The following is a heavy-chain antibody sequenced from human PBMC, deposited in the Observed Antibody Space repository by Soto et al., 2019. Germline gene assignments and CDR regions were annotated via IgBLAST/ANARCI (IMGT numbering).Heavy chain of an antibody. CDR1: GYTFTGYY. Sequence: ASVKVSCKASGYTFTGYYMHWVRQAPGEGLERMGWINPNSGGPTYAQTFQGRVTMTRDTSISTAYMELSWLNSDDPAVYYCPRDLDCSSTSCCLRCFDPFGGGTLVTVSS. CDR2: INPNSGGP. V-gene: IGHV1-2*02. CDR3: PRDLDCSSTSCCLRCFDP. D-gene: IGHD2-2*01. J-gene: IGHJ5*02.